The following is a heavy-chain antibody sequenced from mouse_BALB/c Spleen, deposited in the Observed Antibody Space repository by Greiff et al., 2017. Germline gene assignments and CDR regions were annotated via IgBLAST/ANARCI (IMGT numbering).Heavy chain of an antibody. CDR3: ARLVRRRDYYAMDY. CDR1: GYNFTSYW. CDR2: INPSTGYT. V-gene: IGHV1-7*01. J-gene: IGHJ4*01. Sequence: VQLQQSGAELAKPGASVKMSCKASGYNFTSYWMHWVKQRPGQGLEWIVYINPSTGYTEYNQKFKDKATLTADKSSSTAYMQLSNLTSDDSAVYYCARLVRRRDYYAMDYWGQGTSVTVSA. D-gene: IGHD2-14*01.